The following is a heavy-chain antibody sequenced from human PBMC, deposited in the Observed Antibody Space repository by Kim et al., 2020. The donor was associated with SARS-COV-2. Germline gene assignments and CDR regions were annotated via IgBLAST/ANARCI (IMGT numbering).Heavy chain of an antibody. CDR1: GFTFSSYG. Sequence: GGSLRLSCAASGFTFSSYGMHWVRQAPGKGLEWVAVIWYDGSNKYYADSVKGRFTISRDNSKNTLYLQMNSLRAEDTAVYYCARDGSRYCSGGSCYSDYWGQGTLVTVSS. D-gene: IGHD2-15*01. J-gene: IGHJ4*02. CDR3: ARDGSRYCSGGSCYSDY. V-gene: IGHV3-33*01. CDR2: IWYDGSNK.